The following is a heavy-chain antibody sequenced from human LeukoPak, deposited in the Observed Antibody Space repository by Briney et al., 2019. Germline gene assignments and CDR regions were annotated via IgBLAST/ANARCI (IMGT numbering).Heavy chain of an antibody. J-gene: IGHJ4*02. CDR2: IYYSGST. D-gene: IGHD5-18*01. V-gene: IGHV4-30-4*01. Sequence: PSQILSLTCTVSGGSISSGDYYWSWIRQPPGKGLEWIGYIYYSGSTYYNPSLKSRVTISVDTSKNQFSLKLSSVTAADTAVYYCAKASVDTAMVYYWGQGTLVTVSS. CDR3: AKASVDTAMVYY. CDR1: GGSISSGDYY.